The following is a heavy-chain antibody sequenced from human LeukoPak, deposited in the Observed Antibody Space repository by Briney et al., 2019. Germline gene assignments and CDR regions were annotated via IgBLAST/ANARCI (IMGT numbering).Heavy chain of an antibody. CDR1: GGSFSGYY. CDR3: ARGPAGDY. J-gene: IGHJ4*02. Sequence: SETLSLTCAVHGGSFSGYYWSWIRQPPGKGLEWIGEINHSGSTNYNPSLKSRVTISVDTSKNQFSLKLSSVTAADTAVYYCARGPAGDYWGQGTLVTVSS. V-gene: IGHV4-34*01. CDR2: INHSGST.